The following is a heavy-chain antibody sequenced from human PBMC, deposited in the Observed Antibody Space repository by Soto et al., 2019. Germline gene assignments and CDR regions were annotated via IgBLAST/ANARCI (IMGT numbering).Heavy chain of an antibody. CDR3: ARDGEDAATDLFDY. Sequence: SVGFTCQASRGTFGSYAINWVHQALGQGLEWGGGSIPIFGTVIYAQKFQGRVTITADEFTRRAYMELSILRSEDTVVYFCARDGEDAATDLFDYRGQGARVTVSS. D-gene: IGHD5-18*01. V-gene: IGHV1-69*01. CDR2: SIPIFGTV. J-gene: IGHJ4*02. CDR1: RGTFGSYA.